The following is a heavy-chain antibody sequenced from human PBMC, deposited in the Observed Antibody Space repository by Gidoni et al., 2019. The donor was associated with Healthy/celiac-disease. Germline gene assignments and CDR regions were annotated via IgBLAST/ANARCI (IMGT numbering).Heavy chain of an antibody. D-gene: IGHD3-22*01. Sequence: QVQLVESGGGVVQPGRSLRLPCAASGVTFSSYGMHWVRQAPGKGLEWVAVISYDGSNKYYADSVKGRFTISRDNSKNTLYLQMNSLRAEDTAVYYCAKLTYYDSSGSHYWGQGTLVTVSS. CDR1: GVTFSSYG. V-gene: IGHV3-30*18. CDR2: ISYDGSNK. CDR3: AKLTYYDSSGSHY. J-gene: IGHJ4*02.